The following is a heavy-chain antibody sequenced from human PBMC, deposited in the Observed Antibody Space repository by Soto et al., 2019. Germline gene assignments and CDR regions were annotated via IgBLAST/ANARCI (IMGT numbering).Heavy chain of an antibody. CDR1: GFTFSSYD. V-gene: IGHV3-13*04. D-gene: IGHD3-10*01. Sequence: EVQLVESGGGLVQPGGSLRLSCAASGFTFSSYDMHWVRQATGKGLEWVSAIGTAGDTYYPGSVKGRFTISRENAKNSLYLQMNSLRAGDTAVYYCARGWFGELLSFGMDVWGQGTTVTVSS. J-gene: IGHJ6*02. CDR3: ARGWFGELLSFGMDV. CDR2: IGTAGDT.